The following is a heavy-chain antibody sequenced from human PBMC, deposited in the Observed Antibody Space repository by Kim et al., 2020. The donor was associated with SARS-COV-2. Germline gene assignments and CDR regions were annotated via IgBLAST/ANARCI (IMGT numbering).Heavy chain of an antibody. J-gene: IGHJ4*02. Sequence: GGSLRLSCEASGFIFRYYAMSWVRQAPGKGPEWVSTAGGSGTATSSADSVTGRFSISRDNSRNMLYLRLNNLGAEDTAVYYCAKGGGRPTYFFEFWGLGTRVTVSS. CDR2: AGGSGTAT. CDR1: GFIFRYYA. V-gene: IGHV3-23*01. CDR3: AKGGGRPTYFFEF. D-gene: IGHD1-1*01.